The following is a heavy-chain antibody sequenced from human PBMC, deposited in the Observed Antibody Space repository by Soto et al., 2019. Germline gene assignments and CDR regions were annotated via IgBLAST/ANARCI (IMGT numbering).Heavy chain of an antibody. CDR2: IHYSGST. V-gene: IGHV4-61*01. J-gene: IGHJ4*02. Sequence: QVQLQESGPGLVKPSETLSLTCTVSGGSVSSGSYYWSWIRQPPGKGLEWIGYIHYSGSTNYNPSLKSRVTISVDTSKNQFSLKLSSVTAADTAVYYCARRQYCSGGSCYLFDYWGQGTLVTVSS. CDR1: GGSVSSGSYY. D-gene: IGHD2-15*01. CDR3: ARRQYCSGGSCYLFDY.